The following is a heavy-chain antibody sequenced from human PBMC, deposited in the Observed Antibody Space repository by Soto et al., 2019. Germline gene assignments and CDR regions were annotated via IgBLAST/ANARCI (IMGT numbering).Heavy chain of an antibody. Sequence: ASVKVSCKASGYTFTNQGISWVRQAPGQGLEWVGWISTFHGTTDYAHKFEDRVTLTTDRSTSTAYMELRSLRSDDTAVYYCARDPHLSSWRKIDSWGQGTLVTVS. J-gene: IGHJ4*02. CDR1: GYTFTNQG. CDR2: ISTFHGTT. V-gene: IGHV1-18*01. CDR3: ARDPHLSSWRKIDS. D-gene: IGHD6-13*01.